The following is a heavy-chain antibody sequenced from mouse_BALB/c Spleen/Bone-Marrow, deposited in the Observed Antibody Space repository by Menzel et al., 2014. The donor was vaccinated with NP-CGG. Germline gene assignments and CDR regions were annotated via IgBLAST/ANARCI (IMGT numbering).Heavy chain of an antibody. Sequence: ESEPGLVKPSQSLSLTCTVTGYSITSDYAWNWIRQFPGNKLEWMGYISYSANTNYNPSLKSRISITRDTSKNQFFLQLNSVTAEDTATYYCTRGTTAGFAYWGLRTPVSVSA. CDR1: GYSITSDYA. CDR2: ISYSANT. V-gene: IGHV3-2*02. D-gene: IGHD1-2*01. J-gene: IGHJ3*01. CDR3: TRGTTAGFAY.